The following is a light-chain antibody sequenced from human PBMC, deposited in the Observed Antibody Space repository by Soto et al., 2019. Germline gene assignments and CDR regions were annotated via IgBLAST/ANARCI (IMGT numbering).Light chain of an antibody. V-gene: IGKV4-1*01. CDR1: QSVLYSPSNKNY. J-gene: IGKJ2*01. Sequence: DFVMTQSPDSLAVSLGERATINCKSSQSVLYSPSNKNYLAWYQQKPGQPPKLLISWASTQESGVPDRFSGSGSGTDFTLTISSLQAEDVAVYYCHQYYSTRQTFGQGTKLEIK. CDR2: WAS. CDR3: HQYYSTRQT.